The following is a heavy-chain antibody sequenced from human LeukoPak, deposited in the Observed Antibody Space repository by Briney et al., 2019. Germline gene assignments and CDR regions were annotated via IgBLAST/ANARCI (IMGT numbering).Heavy chain of an antibody. D-gene: IGHD5-12*01. V-gene: IGHV3-23*01. CDR2: ISGSGGST. J-gene: IGHJ4*02. Sequence: PGGSLRLSCAASGFTFSSYAMSWVRQAPGKGLEWVSAISGSGGSTYYADSVKGRFTISRDNSKNTLYLQIGSLRAEDTAVYYCARGRDSGYDYKVPYFDYWGQGTLVTVSS. CDR3: ARGRDSGYDYKVPYFDY. CDR1: GFTFSSYA.